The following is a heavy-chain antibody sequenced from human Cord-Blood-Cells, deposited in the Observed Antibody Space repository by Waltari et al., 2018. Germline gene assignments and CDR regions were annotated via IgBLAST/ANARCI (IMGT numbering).Heavy chain of an antibody. Sequence: QVQLVQSGAEVKKPGASVKVSCKASGYTFTGYYIHWVRQAPGQGLEWMGRINPNSGGTNYAQKFQGRVTMTRDTSISTAYMELSRLRSDDTAVYYCARFYCSSTSCYITDAFDIWGQGTMVTVSS. CDR1: GYTFTGYY. J-gene: IGHJ3*02. CDR3: ARFYCSSTSCYITDAFDI. D-gene: IGHD2-2*02. CDR2: INPNSGGT. V-gene: IGHV1-2*06.